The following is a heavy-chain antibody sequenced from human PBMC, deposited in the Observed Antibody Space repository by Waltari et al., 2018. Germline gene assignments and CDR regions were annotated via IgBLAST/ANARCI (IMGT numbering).Heavy chain of an antibody. V-gene: IGHV3-23*01. CDR2: ISGSGGST. J-gene: IGHJ5*02. Sequence: EVQLLESGGGLVQPGGSLRLSCAASGFTFSSYAMSWVRQAPGKGLEWVSAISGSGGSTYYADSVKGRFTISRDNSKNTLYLQMNSLRAEDTAVYHCAKAVRIVGATIWFDPWGQGTLVTVSS. D-gene: IGHD1-26*01. CDR3: AKAVRIVGATIWFDP. CDR1: GFTFSSYA.